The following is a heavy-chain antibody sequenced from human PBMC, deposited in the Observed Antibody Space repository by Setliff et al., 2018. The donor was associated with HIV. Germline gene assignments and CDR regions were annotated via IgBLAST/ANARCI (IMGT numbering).Heavy chain of an antibody. CDR3: ARGTLNYLDY. J-gene: IGHJ4*02. CDR1: GDSVNNGGFF. Sequence: PSETLSLTCSVPGDSVNNGGFFWNWIRQTPGKGLEWIGNVYYRGSTKYNPSLKSRVTLSVDTSKNQFDLMVNSVTAADTAVYYCARGTLNYLDYWGQGALVTVSS. D-gene: IGHD2-8*01. CDR2: VYYRGST. V-gene: IGHV4-61*08.